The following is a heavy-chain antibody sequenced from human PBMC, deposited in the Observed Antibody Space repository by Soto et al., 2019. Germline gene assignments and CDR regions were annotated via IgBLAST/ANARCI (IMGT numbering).Heavy chain of an antibody. J-gene: IGHJ4*02. Sequence: GGSLRLSCETSGFSFARYSMHWVRQAPGKGLEWVAVISFDGDHKYHTNSVEGRFTISRDNSKSTLYLQMNSLRREDTAVYYCAKDFGSGGSPFDFWGQGSLVTVSS. CDR3: AKDFGSGGSPFDF. CDR1: GFSFARYS. CDR2: ISFDGDHK. D-gene: IGHD2-15*01. V-gene: IGHV3-30*18.